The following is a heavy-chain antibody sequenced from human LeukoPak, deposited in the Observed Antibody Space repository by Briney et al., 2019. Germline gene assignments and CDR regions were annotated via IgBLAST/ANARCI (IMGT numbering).Heavy chain of an antibody. J-gene: IGHJ6*02. CDR2: INPNSGGT. D-gene: IGHD7-27*01. CDR3: ARDRELGILYRPHYYYYGMDV. Sequence: ASVKVSCKASGYTFTGYYMHWVRQDPGQGLEWMGWINPNSGGTNYAQKFQGWVTMTRDTSISTAYMELSRLRSDDTAVYYCARDRELGILYRPHYYYYGMDVWGQGTTVTVSS. CDR1: GYTFTGYY. V-gene: IGHV1-2*04.